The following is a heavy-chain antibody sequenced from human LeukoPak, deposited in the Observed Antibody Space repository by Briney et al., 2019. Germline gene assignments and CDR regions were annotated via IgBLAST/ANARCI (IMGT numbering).Heavy chain of an antibody. Sequence: GGSLRLSCAASGFTFSSYAMSWVRQAPGKGLEWVSAISGSGGSTYYADSVKGRFTISRDISKNTLYLQMNSLRAEDTALYHCARNNGMDVWGQGTTVIVSS. J-gene: IGHJ6*02. CDR2: ISGSGGST. V-gene: IGHV3-23*01. CDR1: GFTFSSYA. CDR3: ARNNGMDV.